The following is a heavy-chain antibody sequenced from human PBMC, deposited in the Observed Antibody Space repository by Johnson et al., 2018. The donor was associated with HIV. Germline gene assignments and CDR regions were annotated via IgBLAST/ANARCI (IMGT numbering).Heavy chain of an antibody. J-gene: IGHJ3*01. CDR2: IGTAGDT. CDR1: GFTFSSYD. Sequence: VQLVESGGGLVQPGRSLRLSCAASGFTFSSYDMHWVRQATGKGLEWVSTIGTAGDTYYPGSVKGRFTVSRDSSKNTLYLQMNSLRVEDTAVYYCAKDRSMDDAFDVWGQGTMVTVSS. CDR3: AKDRSMDDAFDV. D-gene: IGHD1-26*01. V-gene: IGHV3-13*01.